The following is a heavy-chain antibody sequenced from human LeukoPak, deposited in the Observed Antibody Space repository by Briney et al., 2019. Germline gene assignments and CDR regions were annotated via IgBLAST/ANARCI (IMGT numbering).Heavy chain of an antibody. Sequence: GSSVKISCKSSGGTLSSYAISWVRQAPGQGLEWMGGIIPMLGTANYAQKFQGRATITADETTSTAYMELSSLRSEDTAVFYCAANYYYDSNGYYRGDYWGQGTLLTVSS. CDR1: GGTLSSYA. D-gene: IGHD3-22*01. J-gene: IGHJ4*02. CDR2: IIPMLGTA. V-gene: IGHV1-69*01. CDR3: AANYYYDSNGYYRGDY.